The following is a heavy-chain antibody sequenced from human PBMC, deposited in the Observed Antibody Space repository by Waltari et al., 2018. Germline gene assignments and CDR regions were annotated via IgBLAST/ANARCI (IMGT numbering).Heavy chain of an antibody. CDR2: INHSGST. V-gene: IGHV4-34*01. J-gene: IGHJ4*02. D-gene: IGHD6-6*01. CDR3: ARESIAARPPFFDY. Sequence: QVQLQQWGAGLLKPSETLSLTCAVYGGSFSGYYWSWISQPPGKGLEWIWEINHSGSTNYNPSLKSRVTISVDTSKNQFSLKLSSVTAADTAVYYCARESIAARPPFFDYWGQGTLVTVSS. CDR1: GGSFSGYY.